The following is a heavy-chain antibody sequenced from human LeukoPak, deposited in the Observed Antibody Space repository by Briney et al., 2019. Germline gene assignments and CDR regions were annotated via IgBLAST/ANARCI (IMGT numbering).Heavy chain of an antibody. D-gene: IGHD3-10*01. J-gene: IGHJ1*01. Sequence: SSETLSLTCAVSGGSVSSSSYYWGWIRQSPGKGLECIGIISESEPHYFNPSLKSRVSISVDTSKNQISLKLNSVTAADTAIYYCAKHVDSLIRGDSGYFQHWGQGTQVTVSS. CDR1: GGSVSSSSYY. CDR3: AKHVDSLIRGDSGYFQH. CDR2: ISESEPH. V-gene: IGHV4-39*01.